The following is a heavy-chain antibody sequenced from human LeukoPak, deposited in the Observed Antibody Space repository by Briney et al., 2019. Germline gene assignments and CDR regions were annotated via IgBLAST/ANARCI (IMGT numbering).Heavy chain of an antibody. Sequence: GGSLRLSCAASGFTFSSYGMHWVRQAPGKGLEWVAFIRYDGYNKYYADSVKGRFTISRDNAKNSLYLQMNSLRVEDTAVYYCARGQRVFDYWGQGTLVTVSS. V-gene: IGHV3-30*02. CDR2: IRYDGYNK. CDR3: ARGQRVFDY. D-gene: IGHD6-25*01. J-gene: IGHJ4*02. CDR1: GFTFSSYG.